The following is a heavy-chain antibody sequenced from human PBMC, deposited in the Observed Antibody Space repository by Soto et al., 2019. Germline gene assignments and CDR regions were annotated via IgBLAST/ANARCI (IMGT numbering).Heavy chain of an antibody. J-gene: IGHJ4*02. CDR1: GFTFSSYT. CDR2: ISYDDGINK. CDR3: ARSIAVAGTPEFDY. Sequence: QVQLVESGGGVVQRGRSLRLSCAASGFTFSSYTMHWVRQAPGKGLEWVAVISYDDGINKYYADSVKGRFTISRDNSKNTLYLQMNSLRAEDTAVSYCARSIAVAGTPEFDYWGQGALVTVSS. V-gene: IGHV3-30-3*01. D-gene: IGHD6-19*01.